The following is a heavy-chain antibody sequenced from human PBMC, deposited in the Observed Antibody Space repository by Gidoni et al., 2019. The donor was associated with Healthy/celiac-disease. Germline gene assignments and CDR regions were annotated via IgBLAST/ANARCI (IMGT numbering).Heavy chain of an antibody. V-gene: IGHV3-21*01. D-gene: IGHD2-15*01. Sequence: EVQLVESGGGLVKPGGSLRLSCAASGFTFSSYSMNWVRQAPGKGLEWVSSISSSSSYIYYADSVKGRFTISRDNAKNSLYLQMNSLRAEDTAVYYCASLHCSGGSCWVVWGQGTLVTVSS. J-gene: IGHJ4*02. CDR2: ISSSSSYI. CDR3: ASLHCSGGSCWVV. CDR1: GFTFSSYS.